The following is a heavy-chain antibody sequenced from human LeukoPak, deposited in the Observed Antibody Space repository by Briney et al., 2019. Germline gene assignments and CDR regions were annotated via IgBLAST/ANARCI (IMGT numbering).Heavy chain of an antibody. J-gene: IGHJ4*02. Sequence: SVKVSCKASGYTFTSYGISWVRQAPGQGLEWMGRIIPLLGTPNYAQKFQGRVTITADKSTGTIYMELSSLRSEDTGVYYCARILEWLQFDSWGQGTLVTVSS. V-gene: IGHV1-69*04. CDR1: GYTFTSYG. CDR3: ARILEWLQFDS. D-gene: IGHD2-15*01. CDR2: IIPLLGTP.